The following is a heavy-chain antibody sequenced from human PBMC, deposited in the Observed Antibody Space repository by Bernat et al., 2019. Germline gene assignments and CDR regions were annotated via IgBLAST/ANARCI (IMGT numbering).Heavy chain of an antibody. V-gene: IGHV3-23*01. CDR1: GFTFSSYA. CDR2: ISGSGGTT. D-gene: IGHD6-13*01. Sequence: EVQLLESGGGLVQPGGSLRLSCAASGFTFSSYAMSWVRQAPGKGLEWVSAISGSGGTTYWADSVKGRFTISRDDSKNTVFLQMNNLRAEDTALYYCTKGPATSTSWPEPFDDWGQGIMVTVSS. CDR3: TKGPATSTSWPEPFDD. J-gene: IGHJ4*02.